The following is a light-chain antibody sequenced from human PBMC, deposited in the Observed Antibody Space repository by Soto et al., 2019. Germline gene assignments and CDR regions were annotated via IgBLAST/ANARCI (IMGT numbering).Light chain of an antibody. CDR3: AAWDDSLNGHV. CDR2: TTN. J-gene: IGLJ1*01. CDR1: SSNIGTSS. V-gene: IGLV1-44*01. Sequence: QSVLTQPHSASGTPGQRVTISCSGSSSNIGTSSVHWFQQLPGTAPKLLISTTNQRPSGVPERFSGSKSGTSASLAISGLQSEDDAYYYCAAWDDSLNGHVFGTGPKVTVL.